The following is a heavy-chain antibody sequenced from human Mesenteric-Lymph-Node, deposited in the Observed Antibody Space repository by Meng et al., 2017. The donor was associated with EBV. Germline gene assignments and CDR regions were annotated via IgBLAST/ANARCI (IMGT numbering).Heavy chain of an antibody. CDR2: INTDTGNP. J-gene: IGHJ4*02. Sequence: QGQLVHVGSEFRKPGASVKVSCKASGSTFTSYAINWVRQASGQGLEWMGWINTDTGNPTYAQDLAGRFVFSLDTSVSTAYLQISSLKADDTAVYYCARDSGSYYYYFDYWGQGTLVTVSS. CDR3: ARDSGSYYYYFDY. CDR1: GSTFTSYA. V-gene: IGHV7-4-1*02. D-gene: IGHD1-26*01.